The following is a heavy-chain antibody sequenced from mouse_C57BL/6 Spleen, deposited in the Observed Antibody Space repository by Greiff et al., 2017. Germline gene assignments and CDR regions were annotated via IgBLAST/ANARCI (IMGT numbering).Heavy chain of an antibody. D-gene: IGHD1-1*02. CDR2: IWGVGST. V-gene: IGHV2-6*01. Sequence: VKLMESGPGLVAPSQSLSITCTVSGFSLTSYGVDWVRQSPGKGLEWLGVIWGVGSTNYNSALKSRLSISKDNSKSQVFLKMNSLQTDDTAMYYCASDGGGPHGGAMDYWGQGTSVTVSS. CDR3: ASDGGGPHGGAMDY. J-gene: IGHJ4*01. CDR1: GFSLTSYG.